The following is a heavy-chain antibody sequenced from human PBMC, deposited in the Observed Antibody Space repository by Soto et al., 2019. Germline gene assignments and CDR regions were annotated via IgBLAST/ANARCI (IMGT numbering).Heavy chain of an antibody. CDR3: ARVERGTATTVVDAFDI. D-gene: IGHD1-1*01. Sequence: QEQLQQWGAGLLKPSETLSLTCAVYGGFVSSGNYYWSWIRQPPGKGLEWIGEMSHSGGTHFNPSLKSRFTISVDTSKNPFSLKMSSVTAADTALYYCARVERGTATTVVDAFDIWGPGTMVTVSS. V-gene: IGHV4-34*01. J-gene: IGHJ3*02. CDR1: GGFVSSGNYY. CDR2: MSHSGGT.